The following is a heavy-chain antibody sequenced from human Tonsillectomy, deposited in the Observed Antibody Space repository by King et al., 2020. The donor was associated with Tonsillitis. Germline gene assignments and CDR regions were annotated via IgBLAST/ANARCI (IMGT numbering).Heavy chain of an antibody. V-gene: IGHV1-69*01. CDR2: IIPIFGTA. J-gene: IGHJ5*02. CDR3: ARDAGFSSPYNCFDP. CDR1: GGTFSSYA. D-gene: IGHD6-6*01. Sequence: QLVQSGAEVKKPGSSVKVSCKASGGTFSSYAISWVRQAPGQGLEWMGGIIPIFGTANYTQKFQGRVTITADESTSTAYMGLSSLRSEDTAVYYCARDAGFSSPYNCFDPWGQGTLVTVSS.